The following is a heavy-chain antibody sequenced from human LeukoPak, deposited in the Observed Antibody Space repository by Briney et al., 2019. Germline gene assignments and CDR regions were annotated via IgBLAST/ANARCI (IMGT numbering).Heavy chain of an antibody. J-gene: IGHJ2*01. CDR2: ISSGSYI. CDR3: ARLMFIAVGNWYFDL. D-gene: IGHD6-19*01. V-gene: IGHV3-21*01. Sequence: PGGSLRLSCAASGFTFSTFGMIWVRQAPGKGLEWISSISSGSYIYYADAVKARFTISRDNARNSLYLQMNSLRADDTALYYCARLMFIAVGNWYFDLWGRGTPVTVSS. CDR1: GFTFSTFG.